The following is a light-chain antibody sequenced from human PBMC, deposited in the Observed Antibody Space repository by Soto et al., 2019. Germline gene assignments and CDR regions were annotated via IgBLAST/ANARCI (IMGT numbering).Light chain of an antibody. Sequence: QSVLTQPPSVSGAPGPRVTISCSGRSSNIGAGYDVHWYQQLPATAPILLIYGNSNRPSGVPDRFSGSKSGTSASLAITGLQAEDEADYYCQSYDSSLSGSVVFGGGTKVTVL. CDR2: GNS. CDR3: QSYDSSLSGSVV. CDR1: SSNIGAGYD. V-gene: IGLV1-40*01. J-gene: IGLJ2*01.